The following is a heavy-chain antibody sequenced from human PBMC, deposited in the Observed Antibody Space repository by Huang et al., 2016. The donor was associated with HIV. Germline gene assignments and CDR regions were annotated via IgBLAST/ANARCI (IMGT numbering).Heavy chain of an antibody. D-gene: IGHD3-22*01. J-gene: IGHJ2*01. CDR3: ARNYYDNMDWYFDL. CDR2: IHYSGST. CDR1: GGSINSYY. Sequence: QVQLQESGPGLVKPSETLSLTCTVSGGSINSYYWSWIRQPPGKGLEWLGYIHYSGSTIYNPALKRRVTISVDTSKNQFSLKLSSVTAADTAMYYCARNYYDNMDWYFDLWGRGTLVTVSS. V-gene: IGHV4-59*01.